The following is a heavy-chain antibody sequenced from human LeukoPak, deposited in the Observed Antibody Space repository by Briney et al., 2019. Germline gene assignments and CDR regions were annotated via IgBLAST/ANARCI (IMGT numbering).Heavy chain of an antibody. CDR1: GYTLTELS. D-gene: IGHD3-10*01. J-gene: IGHJ4*02. CDR3: ATAGGGVIILDY. V-gene: IGHV1-24*01. CDR2: FDPEDGET. Sequence: ASVKVSCKVSGYTLTELSMHWVRQAPGKGLEWMGGFDPEDGETIYAQKFQGRVTMTEDTSTDTAYMGLSSLRSEDTAVYYCATAGGGVIILDYWGQGTLVTVSS.